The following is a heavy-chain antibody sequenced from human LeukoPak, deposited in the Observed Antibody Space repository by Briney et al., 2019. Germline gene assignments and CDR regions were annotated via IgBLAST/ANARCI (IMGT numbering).Heavy chain of an antibody. CDR1: GYTFTSYY. Sequence: ASVKVSCKASGYTFTSYYMHWVRQAPGQGLEWMGLINPSGGSTSYAQKFQGRVTMTGDTSTSTVYMELSSLRSEDTAVYYCAREWLPALRLNWFDPWGQGTLVTVSS. CDR2: INPSGGST. D-gene: IGHD5-12*01. V-gene: IGHV1-46*01. CDR3: AREWLPALRLNWFDP. J-gene: IGHJ5*02.